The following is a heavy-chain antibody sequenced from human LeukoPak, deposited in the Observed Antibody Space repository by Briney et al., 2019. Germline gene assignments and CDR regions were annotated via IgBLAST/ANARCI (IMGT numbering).Heavy chain of an antibody. CDR2: ISAYNGNT. CDR1: GGTFSSYA. Sequence: ASVKVSCKASGGTFSSYAISWVRQAPGQGLEWMGWISAYNGNTNYAQKLQGRVTMTTDTSTSTAYMELRSLRSDDTAVYYCATTRYYFDYWGQGTLVTVSS. V-gene: IGHV1-18*01. J-gene: IGHJ4*02. CDR3: ATTRYYFDY. D-gene: IGHD4-11*01.